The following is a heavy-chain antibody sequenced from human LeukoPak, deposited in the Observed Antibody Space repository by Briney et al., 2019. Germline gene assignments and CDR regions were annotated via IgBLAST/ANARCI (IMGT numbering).Heavy chain of an antibody. V-gene: IGHV1-3*01. CDR1: GYIFTNHA. J-gene: IGHJ4*02. D-gene: IGHD3-3*01. Sequence: GASVKVSCKASGYIFTNHAMQWVRQAPGQRLEWMGWINAGNGDTKYSQNFQGRFTITRDTSAGTVYMDLSSLRYEDTAVYYCARGFWNRGTWGPYYFDYWGQGTRVTVSS. CDR3: ARGFWNRGTWGPYYFDY. CDR2: INAGNGDT.